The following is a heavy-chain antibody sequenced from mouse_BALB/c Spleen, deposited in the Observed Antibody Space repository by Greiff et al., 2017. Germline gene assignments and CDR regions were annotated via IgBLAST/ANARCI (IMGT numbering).Heavy chain of an antibody. V-gene: IGHV2-9*02. CDR3: ARSPYGYDGYFDY. CDR1: GFSLTSYG. D-gene: IGHD2-2*01. Sequence: VQLQQSGPGLVQPSQSLSITCTVSGFSLTSYGVHWVRQPPGKGLEWLGVIWAGGSTNYNSALMSRLSISKDNSKSQVFLKMNSLQTDDTAMYYCARSPYGYDGYFDYWGQGTTLTVSS. CDR2: IWAGGST. J-gene: IGHJ2*01.